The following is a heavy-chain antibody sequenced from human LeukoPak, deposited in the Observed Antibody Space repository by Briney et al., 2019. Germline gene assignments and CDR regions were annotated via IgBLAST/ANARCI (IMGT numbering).Heavy chain of an antibody. Sequence: GGSLRLSCAASGFTVSSNYMSWVRQAPGKGLEWVSVIYSGGSTYYADSVKGRFTISRDNSKNTLYLQMNSLRAEDTAVYYCASEEQWLRGAFDIWDQGTMVTVSS. V-gene: IGHV3-66*01. CDR1: GFTVSSNY. D-gene: IGHD6-19*01. CDR3: ASEEQWLRGAFDI. CDR2: IYSGGST. J-gene: IGHJ3*02.